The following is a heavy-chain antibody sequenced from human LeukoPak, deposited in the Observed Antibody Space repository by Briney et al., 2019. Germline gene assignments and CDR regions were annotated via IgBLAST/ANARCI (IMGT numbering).Heavy chain of an antibody. J-gene: IGHJ4*02. Sequence: PGGSLRLSCAASGFTFSTYGMHWVRQAPGKGLEGVAGIWFDGSDKYYADSVKGRFTMSRDNSKNTLYLQMNSLRAEDKALYFCEKGLWGTTVTPLDYWGQGTLVTVSS. CDR1: GFTFSTYG. V-gene: IGHV3-33*06. CDR3: EKGLWGTTVTPLDY. D-gene: IGHD4-17*01. CDR2: IWFDGSDK.